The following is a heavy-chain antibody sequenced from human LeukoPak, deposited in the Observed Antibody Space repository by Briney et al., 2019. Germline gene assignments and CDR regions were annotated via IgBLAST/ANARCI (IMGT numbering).Heavy chain of an antibody. CDR1: GFTFSNAW. CDR2: VKSKTDGGTT. V-gene: IGHV3-15*01. D-gene: IGHD1-26*01. J-gene: IGHJ4*02. Sequence: GGSLRLSCAASGFTFSNAWMSWVRQAPGEGLEWVGRVKSKTDGGTTDYAAPVKGRFTISRDDSKNTLYLQMNSLKTGDTAVYYCTTGGATLRNIDYGGQGTLVTVSS. CDR3: TTGGATLRNIDY.